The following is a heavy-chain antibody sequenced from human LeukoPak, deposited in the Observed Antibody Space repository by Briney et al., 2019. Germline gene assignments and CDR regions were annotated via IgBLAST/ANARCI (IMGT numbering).Heavy chain of an antibody. J-gene: IGHJ4*02. Sequence: ASVKVSCKASGYTFISYSINWVRQAPGQGLEWMGIINPSGGSTNYAQKFQGRVTMTRDTSASTAYMELSSLRSEDTAVYYCARVYCSSTSCHYYFDSWGQGTLVTVSS. D-gene: IGHD2-2*01. CDR1: GYTFISYS. V-gene: IGHV1-46*01. CDR2: INPSGGST. CDR3: ARVYCSSTSCHYYFDS.